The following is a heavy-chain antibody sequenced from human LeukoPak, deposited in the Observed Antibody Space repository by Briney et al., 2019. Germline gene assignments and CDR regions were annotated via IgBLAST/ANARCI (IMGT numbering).Heavy chain of an antibody. CDR3: ARGFTSWPQGPYHFDY. Sequence: GGSLRLSCAVSGFTFSDYAMNSVRQAPGKGLEWVASIQSNGNEKYSSDSLKGRFTISRDNSKNTLYLQMNTLRPEDTAVFYCARGFTSWPQGPYHFDYWGQGILITVSS. D-gene: IGHD2-2*02. V-gene: IGHV3-30*02. CDR1: GFTFSDYA. CDR2: IQSNGNEK. J-gene: IGHJ4*02.